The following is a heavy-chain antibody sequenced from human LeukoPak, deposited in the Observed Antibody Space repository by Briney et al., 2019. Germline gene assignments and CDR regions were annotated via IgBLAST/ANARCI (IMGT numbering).Heavy chain of an antibody. D-gene: IGHD2-8*02. CDR1: GLTLSRYW. J-gene: IGHJ6*03. Sequence: GSLRLSCAASGLTLSRYWMTWVRQPPGKGLEWIGYIYYSGSTNYNPSLKSRVTISVDTSKNQFSLRLTSVTAADTAVYYCARVRSGYYYYMDVWGKGTTVTISS. CDR2: IYYSGST. V-gene: IGHV4-59*01. CDR3: ARVRSGYYYYMDV.